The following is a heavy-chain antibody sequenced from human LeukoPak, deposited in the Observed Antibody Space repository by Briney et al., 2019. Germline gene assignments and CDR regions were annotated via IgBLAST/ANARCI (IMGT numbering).Heavy chain of an antibody. CDR1: GFTFSSYA. CDR2: ISSSSSYI. J-gene: IGHJ4*02. Sequence: GGSLRLSCAASGFTFSSYAMSWVRQAPGKGLEWVSSISSSSSYIYYADSVKGRFTISRDNAKNSLYLQMNSLRAEDTVVYYCARDKTTTWGYYFDYWGQGTLVTVSS. CDR3: ARDKTTTWGYYFDY. V-gene: IGHV3-21*01. D-gene: IGHD4-17*01.